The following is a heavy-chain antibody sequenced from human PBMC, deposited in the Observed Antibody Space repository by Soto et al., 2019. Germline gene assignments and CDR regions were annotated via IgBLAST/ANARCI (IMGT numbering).Heavy chain of an antibody. J-gene: IGHJ3*02. CDR3: ASIDYYDSSGYSDDAFDI. D-gene: IGHD3-22*01. CDR2: INPSGGST. V-gene: IGHV1-46*03. CDR1: GYTFTSYY. Sequence: ASVKVSCKASGYTFTSYYMHWVRQAPGQGLEWMGIINPSGGSTSYAQKFQGRVTMTRDTSTSTVYMELSSLRSEDTAVYYCASIDYYDSSGYSDDAFDIWGQGTMVT.